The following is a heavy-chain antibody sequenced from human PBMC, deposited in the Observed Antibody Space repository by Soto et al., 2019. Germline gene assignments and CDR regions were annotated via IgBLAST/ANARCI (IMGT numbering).Heavy chain of an antibody. CDR2: ISSSSSYI. CDR3: ARPPNYYDSSGYYCY. J-gene: IGHJ4*02. V-gene: IGHV3-21*01. Sequence: APGKGLEWVSSISSSSSYIYYADSVKGRFTISRDNAKNSLYLQMNSLRAEDTAVYYCARPPNYYDSSGYYCYWGQGTLVTVSS. D-gene: IGHD3-22*01.